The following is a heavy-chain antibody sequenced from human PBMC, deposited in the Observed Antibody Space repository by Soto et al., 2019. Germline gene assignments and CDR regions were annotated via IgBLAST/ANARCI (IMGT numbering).Heavy chain of an antibody. D-gene: IGHD6-6*01. CDR1: GYTFTSYG. V-gene: IGHV1-18*01. Sequence: QVQLVQSGAEVKKPGASVKVSCKASGYTFTSYGISWVRQAPGQGLEWMGWISAYNGNTNYAQKLQGRVTRTPAPYTSTAYMELRSLRSDDTAVYYCAFDDREGIAARPGYWGQGTLVTVSS. J-gene: IGHJ4*02. CDR2: ISAYNGNT. CDR3: AFDDREGIAARPGY.